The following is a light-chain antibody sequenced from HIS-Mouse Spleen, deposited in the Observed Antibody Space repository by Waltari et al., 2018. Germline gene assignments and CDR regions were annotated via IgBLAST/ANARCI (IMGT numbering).Light chain of an antibody. CDR1: SGSIASNY. V-gene: IGLV6-57*04. CDR2: EDN. Sequence: NFMLTQPHSVSESPGKTVTISCTRSSGSIASNYVQWYQQRLGSAPTTVIYEDNQRPSGVPGRFSGSIDSSSNSASLTISGLKTEDEADYYCQSYDSSNVVFGGGTKLTVL. CDR3: QSYDSSNVV. J-gene: IGLJ2*01.